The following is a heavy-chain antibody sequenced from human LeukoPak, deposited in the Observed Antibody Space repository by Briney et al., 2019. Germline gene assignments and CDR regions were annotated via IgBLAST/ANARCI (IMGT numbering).Heavy chain of an antibody. CDR1: GFTFSSYE. V-gene: IGHV3-23*01. CDR3: ARDDGWLRFGY. J-gene: IGHJ4*02. Sequence: GGSLRLSCAASGFTFSSYEMNWVRQAPGKGLEWVSGIGPGGNMTYYAESVKGRFTISRDDSKNTQSLQMSSLRAEDTAVYYCARDDGWLRFGYWGQGTLVTVSS. D-gene: IGHD5-12*01. CDR2: IGPGGNMT.